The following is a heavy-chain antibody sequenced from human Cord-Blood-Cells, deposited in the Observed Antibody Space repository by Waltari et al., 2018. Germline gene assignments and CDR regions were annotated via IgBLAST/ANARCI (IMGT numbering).Heavy chain of an antibody. D-gene: IGHD6-19*01. J-gene: IGHJ4*02. CDR2: IYYSGST. V-gene: IGHV4-39*01. Sequence: QLQLQESGPGLVKPSETLSLTCTVSGGSISSSSYYWGWIRPPPGKGLEWIGSIYYSGSTYYNPSLKSRVTISVDTSKNQFSLKLSSVTAADTAVYYCARVAGYYFDYWGQGTLVTVSS. CDR1: GGSISSSSYY. CDR3: ARVAGYYFDY.